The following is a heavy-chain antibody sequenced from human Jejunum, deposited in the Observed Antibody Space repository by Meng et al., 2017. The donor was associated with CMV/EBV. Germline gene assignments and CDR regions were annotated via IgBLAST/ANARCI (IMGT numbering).Heavy chain of an antibody. D-gene: IGHD2-8*01. CDR1: GFIFSYYA. CDR2: ISNDGSKT. CDR3: AREMASWCYFDS. V-gene: IGHV3-30-3*01. J-gene: IGHJ4*02. Sequence: VHLVESGGGVGQPGRPLRLCWEASGFIFSYYAMHWVRQAPGKGLEWVAVISNDGSKTYFADSVKDRFTISRDNSKETLFLQMNSLRPEDTAVYYCAREMASWCYFDSWGQGTLVTVSS.